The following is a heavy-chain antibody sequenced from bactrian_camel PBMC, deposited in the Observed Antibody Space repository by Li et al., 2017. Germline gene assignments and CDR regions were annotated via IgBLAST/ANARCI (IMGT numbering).Heavy chain of an antibody. CDR2: IYRPSGVT. J-gene: IGHJ4*01. CDR1: RNGPHFKV. CDR3: AARWAYEDRWNFAGIYDY. Sequence: HVQLVESGGGSVQAGGSLRLSCTASRNGPHFKVMAWFRRAPGKEREAVAVIYRPSGVTNYADTVQGRFTISREFAANTLYLQMNSLTPEDTAMYYCAARWAYEDRWNFAGIYDYWGQGTQVTVS. V-gene: IGHV3S53*01. D-gene: IGHD4*01.